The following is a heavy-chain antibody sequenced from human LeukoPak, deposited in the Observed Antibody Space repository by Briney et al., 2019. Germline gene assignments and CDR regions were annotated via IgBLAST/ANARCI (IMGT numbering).Heavy chain of an antibody. V-gene: IGHV3-74*01. Sequence: GGSLRLSCAASGFTFSSYWMHWVRQAPGKGLVWVSRINSDGSSTSYADSVKGRFTISRDNAKNTLYLQMNSLRAEDTAVYYCASSRNYFGSGNRYYYYMDVWGKGTTVTISS. CDR2: INSDGSST. J-gene: IGHJ6*03. CDR3: ASSRNYFGSGNRYYYYMDV. CDR1: GFTFSSYW. D-gene: IGHD3-10*01.